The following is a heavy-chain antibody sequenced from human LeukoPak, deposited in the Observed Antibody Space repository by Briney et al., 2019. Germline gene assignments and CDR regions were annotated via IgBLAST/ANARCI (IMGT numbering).Heavy chain of an antibody. Sequence: SVKVSCKASGGTFSSYAISWVRQAPGQGLEWMGGIIPIFGTANYAQKFQGRVTITTDESTSTAYMELSSLRSEDTAVYYCARDGIDYYDSSGYYYNYLDYWGQGTLVTVSS. CDR2: IIPIFGTA. CDR1: GGTFSSYA. CDR3: ARDGIDYYDSSGYYYNYLDY. V-gene: IGHV1-69*05. J-gene: IGHJ4*02. D-gene: IGHD3-22*01.